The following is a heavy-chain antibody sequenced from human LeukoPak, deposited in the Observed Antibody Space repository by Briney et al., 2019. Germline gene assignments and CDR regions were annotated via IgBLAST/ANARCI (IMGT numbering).Heavy chain of an antibody. V-gene: IGHV1-8*01. J-gene: IGHJ5*02. CDR3: ARVAAETWFDP. CDR1: GYTFTSND. D-gene: IGHD6-13*01. Sequence: ASVKVSCKASGYTFTSNDINWVRQATGQGLEWVGWMNPNIGNTGYAQKFQGRVTMTRNTSISTAYMELSSLRSEDTAVYYCARVAAETWFDPWGQGTLVTVSS. CDR2: MNPNIGNT.